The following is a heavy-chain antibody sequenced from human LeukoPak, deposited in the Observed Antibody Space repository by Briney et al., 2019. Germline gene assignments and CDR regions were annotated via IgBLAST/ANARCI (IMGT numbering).Heavy chain of an antibody. CDR3: ARDGPAQMVDFDY. CDR1: GYTFSGTGWY. J-gene: IGHJ4*02. D-gene: IGHD3-10*01. CDR2: IYPYTGAT. Sequence: ASVKVSCKTSGYTFSGTGWYLYWLRQAPGQGLGCMGWIYPYTGATHYAQKFQGRVAMTRDTSISTAYMELSRLRPDDTAVYYCARDGPAQMVDFDYWGQGTLVTVSS. V-gene: IGHV1-2*02.